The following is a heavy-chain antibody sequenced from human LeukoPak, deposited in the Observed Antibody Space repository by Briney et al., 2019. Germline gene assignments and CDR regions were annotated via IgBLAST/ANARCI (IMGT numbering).Heavy chain of an antibody. Sequence: SETLSLTCTVSGGSISSYYWSWIRQPAGKGLEWIGRIYSRESTNYNPSLKSRVTISVDTSKNQFSLKLSSVTAADTAVYYCAGIWFGRGYYFDYWGQGTLVTVSS. CDR2: IYSREST. J-gene: IGHJ4*02. D-gene: IGHD3-10*01. CDR1: GGSISSYY. CDR3: AGIWFGRGYYFDY. V-gene: IGHV4-4*07.